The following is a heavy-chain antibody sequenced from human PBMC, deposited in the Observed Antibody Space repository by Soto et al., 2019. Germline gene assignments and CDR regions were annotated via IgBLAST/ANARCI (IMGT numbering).Heavy chain of an antibody. CDR2: IYYSGST. Sequence: QVQLQESGPGLVKPSQTLSLTCTVSGGSISSGDYYWSWIRQPPGKGLEWIGYIYYSGSTYYNPSLKSRVTIPVDTSKNQFSLKLSSVTAADTAVYYCAGIQSKRLSGLDPWGQGTLVTVSS. V-gene: IGHV4-30-4*01. J-gene: IGHJ5*02. CDR1: GGSISSGDYY. D-gene: IGHD5-18*01. CDR3: AGIQSKRLSGLDP.